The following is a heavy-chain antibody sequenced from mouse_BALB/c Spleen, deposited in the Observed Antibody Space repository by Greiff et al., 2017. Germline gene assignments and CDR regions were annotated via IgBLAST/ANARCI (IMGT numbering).Heavy chain of an antibody. CDR1: GFDFSRYW. Sequence: EVKLMESGGGLVQPGGSLKLSCAASGFDFSRYWMNWVRQAPGNGLEWIGEINPDSSTINYTPSLKDKFIISRDNAKNTLYLQMSKVKSEDTALYYCARVYYDYDDYWGQGTTLTVSS. J-gene: IGHJ2*01. CDR3: ARVYYDYDDY. CDR2: INPDSSTI. V-gene: IGHV4-1*02. D-gene: IGHD2-4*01.